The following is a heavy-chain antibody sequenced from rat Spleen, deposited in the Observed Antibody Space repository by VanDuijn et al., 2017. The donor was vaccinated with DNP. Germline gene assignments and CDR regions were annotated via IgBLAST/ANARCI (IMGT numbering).Heavy chain of an antibody. V-gene: IGHV5S13*01. J-gene: IGHJ2*01. CDR1: GFTFNNYG. Sequence: EVQLVESGGDLVQPGRSLKLSCAASGFTFNNYGMAWVRQAPTKGLEWVASISIGGDKTYYRDSVKGRFTISRDNAKSTLYLQIDSLRSEDTATYLCARPDPWGQGVLVTVSS. CDR2: ISIGGDKT. CDR3: ARPDP.